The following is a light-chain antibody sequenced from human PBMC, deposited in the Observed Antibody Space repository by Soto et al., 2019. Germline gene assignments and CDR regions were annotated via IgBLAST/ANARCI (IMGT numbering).Light chain of an antibody. Sequence: DIQMTQSPSSLSASVGDRVTITCRASQSISSYLNWYQQKPGKAPKLLIYAASSLQSGVPSRFRGSGSGTDFTLTISSLQPEDCATYYCQQSYSTPRTFGQGTKLDIK. J-gene: IGKJ2*02. CDR2: AAS. CDR1: QSISSY. CDR3: QQSYSTPRT. V-gene: IGKV1-39*01.